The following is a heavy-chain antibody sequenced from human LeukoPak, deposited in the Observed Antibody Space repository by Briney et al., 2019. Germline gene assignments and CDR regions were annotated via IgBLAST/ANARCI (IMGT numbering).Heavy chain of an antibody. V-gene: IGHV4-38-2*02. J-gene: IGHJ3*02. Sequence: SETLSLTCTVSGYSISSGYYWGWIRQPPGKGLEWIGSIYHSGSTYYNPSLKSRVTISVDTSKNQFSLKLSSVTAADTAVYYCASAVSGVAAAGTKAFDIWGQGTMVTVSS. CDR3: ASAVSGVAAAGTKAFDI. D-gene: IGHD6-13*01. CDR2: IYHSGST. CDR1: GYSISSGYY.